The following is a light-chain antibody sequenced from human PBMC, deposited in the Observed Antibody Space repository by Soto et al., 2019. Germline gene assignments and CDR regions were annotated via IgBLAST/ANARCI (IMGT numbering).Light chain of an antibody. Sequence: QSVLAQTASVSGSPGQSITCSCTGTTNDIGGYDYVSCYSHHPGIASKLIIYDVSDLSSGVSIRFSGSKSGNTASLTISGLQAEDEAEYYCNSYTTTSPLYVFGSGTKVTVL. CDR3: NSYTTTSPLYV. V-gene: IGLV2-14*03. CDR2: DVS. CDR1: TNDIGGYDY. J-gene: IGLJ1*01.